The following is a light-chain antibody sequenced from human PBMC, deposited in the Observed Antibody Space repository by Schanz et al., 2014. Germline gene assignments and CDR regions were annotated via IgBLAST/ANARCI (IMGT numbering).Light chain of an antibody. J-gene: IGLJ2*01. Sequence: QSALTQPASVSGSPGQSITISCTGTSSDVGGYNYVSWYQHHPGKAPKLMIFDVSNRPSGVSNRFSGSKSGNTASLTISGLQAEDEADYYCSSWSGSTTLVLFGGGTKVTVL. CDR3: SSWSGSTTLVL. CDR1: SSDVGGYNY. V-gene: IGLV2-14*03. CDR2: DVS.